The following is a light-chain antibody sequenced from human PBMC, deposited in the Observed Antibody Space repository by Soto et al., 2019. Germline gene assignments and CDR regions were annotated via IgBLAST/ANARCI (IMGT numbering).Light chain of an antibody. J-gene: IGLJ2*01. Sequence: QSGLTQTASVSGSPGQSITMSCTGTRSDVGGYNLVSWYQQHPGKAPRLLIHDDIKRPSGVSARFSGSKSGNTASLTISGLQAEDEADYYCCSYAGSSTFVFGGGTKVTVL. CDR1: RSDVGGYNL. V-gene: IGLV2-23*02. CDR2: DDI. CDR3: CSYAGSSTFV.